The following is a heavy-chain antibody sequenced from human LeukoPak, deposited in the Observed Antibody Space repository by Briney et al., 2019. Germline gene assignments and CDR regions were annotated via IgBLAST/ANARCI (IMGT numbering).Heavy chain of an antibody. Sequence: QPGGPLRLSCSGSGFTFSSYAIHWVRQAPGKGPEYVSVINTSGDKTYYADSVKGRFTISRDNSKNTVSLQMSSLRAEDTAMYYCVKDLYKGDTSTWYYFDYWGQGPLVTVSS. D-gene: IGHD6-13*01. CDR3: VKDLYKGDTSTWYYFDY. V-gene: IGHV3-64D*06. J-gene: IGHJ4*02. CDR1: GFTFSSYA. CDR2: INTSGDKT.